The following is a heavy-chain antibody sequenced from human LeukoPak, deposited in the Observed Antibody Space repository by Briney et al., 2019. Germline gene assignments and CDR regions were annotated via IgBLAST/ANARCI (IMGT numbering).Heavy chain of an antibody. CDR2: INPNSGGT. J-gene: IGHJ6*03. Sequence: ASVKVSCKASGYTFTGYYMHWVRQAPGQGLEWMGWINPNSGGTNYAQKFQGRVTMTRDTSISTAYMELSRLRSDDTAVYYCARLRLNYYYMDVWGKGTTVTVSS. CDR3: ARLRLNYYYMDV. V-gene: IGHV1-2*02. CDR1: GYTFTGYY. D-gene: IGHD3-22*01.